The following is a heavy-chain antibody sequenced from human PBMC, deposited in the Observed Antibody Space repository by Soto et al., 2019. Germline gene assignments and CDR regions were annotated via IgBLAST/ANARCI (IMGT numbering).Heavy chain of an antibody. CDR1: GFTFSSYW. D-gene: IGHD3-3*01. CDR3: ARDNYDFWSGYPNPFAS. V-gene: IGHV3-7*01. CDR2: IKQDGSEK. Sequence: GGSLRLSCAASGFTFSSYWMSWVRQAPGKGLEWVANIKQDGSEKYYVDSVKGRFTISRDNAKNSLYLQMNSLRAEDTAVYYCARDNYDFWSGYPNPFASWGQGTLVPVSS. J-gene: IGHJ4*02.